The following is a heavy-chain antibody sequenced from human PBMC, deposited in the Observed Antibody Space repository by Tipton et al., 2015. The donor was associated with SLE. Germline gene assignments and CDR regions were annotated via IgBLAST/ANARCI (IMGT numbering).Heavy chain of an antibody. D-gene: IGHD3-3*01. CDR2: ISSSGSTI. J-gene: IGHJ4*02. CDR1: GFTFSSYE. CDR3: ARTVGVVISHYFDY. Sequence: SLRLSCAASGFTFSSYEMNWVRQAPGKGLEWVSCISSSGSTIYYADSVKGRFTISRDNAKNSLYLQMNSLRAEDTAVYYCARTVGVVISHYFDYWGQGTLVTVSS. V-gene: IGHV3-48*03.